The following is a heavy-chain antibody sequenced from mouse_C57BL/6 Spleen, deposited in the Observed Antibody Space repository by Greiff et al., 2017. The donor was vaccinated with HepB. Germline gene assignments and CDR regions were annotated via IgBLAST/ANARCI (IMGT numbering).Heavy chain of an antibody. Sequence: VMLVESGGGLVKPGGSLKLSCAASGFTFSSYAMSWVRQTPEKRLEWVATISDGGSYTYYPDNVKGRFTISRDNAKNNLYLQMSHLKSEDTAMYYCARDLRPYWGQGTLVTVSA. CDR1: GFTFSSYA. CDR2: ISDGGSYT. V-gene: IGHV5-4*03. CDR3: ARDLRPY. D-gene: IGHD2-12*01. J-gene: IGHJ3*01.